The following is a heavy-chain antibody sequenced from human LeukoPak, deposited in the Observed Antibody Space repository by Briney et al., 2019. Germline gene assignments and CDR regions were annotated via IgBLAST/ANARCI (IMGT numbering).Heavy chain of an antibody. CDR2: ISFDGSAK. D-gene: IGHD1-14*01. J-gene: IGHJ6*02. CDR3: ARRHGDHYNRYGMAV. V-gene: IGHV3-30-3*01. Sequence: PGGSLRLSCAASGFTFSSYTMHWVRQAPAEGREWVAVISFDGSAKYYADSVKGRFTISRDNSKNMLYLQMNGLRAEDAAVYYCARRHGDHYNRYGMAVWGQGTTVTVSS. CDR1: GFTFSSYT.